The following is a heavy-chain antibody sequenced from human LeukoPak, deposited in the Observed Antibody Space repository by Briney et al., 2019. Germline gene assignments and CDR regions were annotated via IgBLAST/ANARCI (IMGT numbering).Heavy chain of an antibody. J-gene: IGHJ4*02. V-gene: IGHV3-7*01. CDR2: IRQDESEI. Sequence: GGSLRLSCAASGFTFSNYWMSWVRQSPGKGLEWVAKIRQDESEIYYVDSVKGRFTISRDNAKNSLYLQMNSLRAEDTAAYYCASGWGPMVVSYWGQGTLVTVSS. D-gene: IGHD2-8*02. CDR3: ASGWGPMVVSY. CDR1: GFTFSNYW.